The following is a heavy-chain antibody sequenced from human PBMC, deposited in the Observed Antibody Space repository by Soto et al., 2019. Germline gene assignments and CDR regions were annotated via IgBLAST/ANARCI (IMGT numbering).Heavy chain of an antibody. CDR3: TTGSLFGVFTASDEY. Sequence: EVYLVESGGGLVKPGGSLRLSCAASGFTFTYAWMSWVRQTPGKGLEWVGRIKSKTDGETTDYAAPVKGRFTISRDDSKNTLFLQMNSLKIDDTAVYYCTTGSLFGVFTASDEYWGQGTLVIVSS. J-gene: IGHJ4*02. CDR1: GFTFTYAW. D-gene: IGHD2-21*02. V-gene: IGHV3-15*01. CDR2: IKSKTDGETT.